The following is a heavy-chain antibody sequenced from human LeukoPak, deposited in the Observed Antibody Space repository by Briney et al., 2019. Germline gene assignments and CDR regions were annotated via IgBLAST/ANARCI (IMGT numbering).Heavy chain of an antibody. CDR2: ISSSSSYR. V-gene: IGHV3-21*01. D-gene: IGHD3-16*01. CDR1: GXTFSRYS. CDR3: MSYAGRSDDY. Sequence: GGSLRLSWAASGXTFSRYSMNWVRQAPGKGLEWVSSISSSSSYRYYADSVKGRFTISRDNAKNSLHLQMNSLRAEDTAVYYCMSYAGRSDDYWGQGTLVTVSS. J-gene: IGHJ4*02.